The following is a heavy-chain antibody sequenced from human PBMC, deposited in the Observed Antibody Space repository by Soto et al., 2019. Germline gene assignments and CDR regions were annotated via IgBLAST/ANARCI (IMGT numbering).Heavy chain of an antibody. V-gene: IGHV3-30-3*01. J-gene: IGHJ6*02. CDR3: ARGQSVTMVRGVIIPYYYYGMDV. CDR1: GFTFSSYA. CDR2: ISYDGSNK. D-gene: IGHD3-10*01. Sequence: PGGSLRLSCAASGFTFSSYAMHWVRQAPGKGLEWVAVISYDGSNKYYADSVKGRFTISRDNSKNTLYLQMNSLRAEDTAVYYCARGQSVTMVRGVIIPYYYYGMDVWGQGTTVTVSS.